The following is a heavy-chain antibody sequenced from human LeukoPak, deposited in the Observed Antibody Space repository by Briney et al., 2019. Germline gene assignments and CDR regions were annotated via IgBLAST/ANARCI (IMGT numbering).Heavy chain of an antibody. Sequence: ASVKVSFKVSGYTLTELSMHWVRQAPGKGLEWMGVFDPEDGETIYAQKLQGRVTMTEDTSTDTAYMELSSLRSEDPAVYYCATYNYYASSGYYYFDYWGQGTLVTVSS. D-gene: IGHD3-22*01. CDR2: FDPEDGET. J-gene: IGHJ4*02. V-gene: IGHV1-24*01. CDR1: GYTLTELS. CDR3: ATYNYYASSGYYYFDY.